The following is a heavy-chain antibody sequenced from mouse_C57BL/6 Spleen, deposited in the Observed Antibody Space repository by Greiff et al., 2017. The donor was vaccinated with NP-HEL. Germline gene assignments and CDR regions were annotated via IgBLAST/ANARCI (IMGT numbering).Heavy chain of an antibody. CDR2: ISGGGGNT. CDR1: GFTFSSYT. Sequence: EVKLVESGGGLVKPGGSLKLSCAASGFTFSSYTMSWVRQTPEKRLEWVATISGGGGNTYYPDSVKGRFPISRDNAKNTLYLQMSSLRSEDTTLYYCARLITTVVAPCDYWGQGTTLTVSS. J-gene: IGHJ2*01. V-gene: IGHV5-9*01. D-gene: IGHD1-1*01. CDR3: ARLITTVVAPCDY.